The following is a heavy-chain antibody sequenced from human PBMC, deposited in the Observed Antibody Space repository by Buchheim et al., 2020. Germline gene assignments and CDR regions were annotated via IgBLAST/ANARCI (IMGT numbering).Heavy chain of an antibody. CDR1: GFTFSSYA. D-gene: IGHD3-3*01. J-gene: IGHJ4*02. CDR3: AKDKDYDFWSGYHFDY. CDR2: ISGRGGST. V-gene: IGHV3-23*01. Sequence: EVQLLESGGGLVQPGGSLRLSCAASGFTFSSYAMSWVRQAPGKGLEWVSAISGRGGSTYYADSVKGRFTISSDNSKNTLYLRMNSLRAEDTAVYYCAKDKDYDFWSGYHFDYWGQGTL.